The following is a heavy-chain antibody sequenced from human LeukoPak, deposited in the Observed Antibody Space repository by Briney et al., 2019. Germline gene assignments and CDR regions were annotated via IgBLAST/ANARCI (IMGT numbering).Heavy chain of an antibody. D-gene: IGHD3-9*01. CDR1: GYTFTSYG. CDR3: ARVGANYDILTGYYFNWLDP. Sequence: APVKVSCKASGYTFTSYGISWVRQAPGQGLEWMGWISAYNGNTNYAQKLQGRVTMTTDTSTSTAYMELRSLRSDDTAVYYCARVGANYDILTGYYFNWLDPWGQGTLVTVSS. J-gene: IGHJ5*02. V-gene: IGHV1-18*01. CDR2: ISAYNGNT.